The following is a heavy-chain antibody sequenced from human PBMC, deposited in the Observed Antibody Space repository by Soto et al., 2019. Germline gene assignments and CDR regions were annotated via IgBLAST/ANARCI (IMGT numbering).Heavy chain of an antibody. CDR2: IKEDGSGK. J-gene: IGHJ4*02. D-gene: IGHD1-26*01. CDR1: EFPFSNFW. Sequence: EVQLVESGGGLVQPGGSLRLSCAAFEFPFSNFWMTWVRQAPGKGLEWVANIKEDGSGKYYADSVKGRFTISRDSAKNSVFLQMDSLRAEDTALYYCARLRKGGFCDYWGQGSLVTVST. V-gene: IGHV3-7*03. CDR3: ARLRKGGFCDY.